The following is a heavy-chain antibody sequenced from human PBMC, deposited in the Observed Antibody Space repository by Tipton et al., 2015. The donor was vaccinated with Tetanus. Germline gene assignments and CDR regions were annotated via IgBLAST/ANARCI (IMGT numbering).Heavy chain of an antibody. Sequence: TLSLTCAVYGGSFSGYYWSWIRQPPGKGLEWIGEINHSGSTNYNPSLKSRVTISVDTAKNQFSLKLSSVTAADTAVYYCARARLGWAAAGTNFDYWGQGTLVTVSS. CDR2: INHSGST. J-gene: IGHJ4*02. CDR3: ARARLGWAAAGTNFDY. CDR1: GGSFSGYY. D-gene: IGHD6-13*01. V-gene: IGHV4-34*01.